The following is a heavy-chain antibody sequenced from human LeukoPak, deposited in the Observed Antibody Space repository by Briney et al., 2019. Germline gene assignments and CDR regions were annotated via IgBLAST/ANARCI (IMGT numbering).Heavy chain of an antibody. D-gene: IGHD4-17*01. Sequence: PSETLSLTCTVSGASITTYYWTWIRQPPGKGLEWIGYIYYSGSTNYNPSLKSRVTISVDTSKNQFSLKLSSVTAADTAVYYCARHLYGDYRFDYWGQGTLVTVSS. CDR2: IYYSGST. J-gene: IGHJ4*02. CDR1: GASITTYY. V-gene: IGHV4-59*08. CDR3: ARHLYGDYRFDY.